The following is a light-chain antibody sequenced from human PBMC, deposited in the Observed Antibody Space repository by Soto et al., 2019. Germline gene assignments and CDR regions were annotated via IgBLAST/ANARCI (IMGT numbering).Light chain of an antibody. V-gene: IGLV2-8*01. CDR3: NSNAVTAWV. Sequence: QSVLTQPPSASGSPGQSVTISCTGTSSDVGGYNYVSWYQQHPGKAPKLMIYEVSKRPSGVPDRFSGSKSGNTASLTVSGLQVEDEADYSSNSNAVTAWVFVPGPKVTVL. CDR1: SSDVGGYNY. CDR2: EVS. J-gene: IGLJ1*01.